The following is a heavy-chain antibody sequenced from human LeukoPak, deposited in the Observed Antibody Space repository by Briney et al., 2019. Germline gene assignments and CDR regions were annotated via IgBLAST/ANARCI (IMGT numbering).Heavy chain of an antibody. V-gene: IGHV3-23*01. Sequence: GGSLRLSCASSGFTFSSYAMSWVRQAPGKRLEWVSAISGSGGSTYYADSVKGRFTISRDNSKNTLYLQMNSLRAEDTAVYYCSTSPIAAAVAFDYCGHGTLVTVSS. J-gene: IGHJ4*01. CDR2: ISGSGGST. D-gene: IGHD6-13*01. CDR1: GFTFSSYA. CDR3: STSPIAAAVAFDY.